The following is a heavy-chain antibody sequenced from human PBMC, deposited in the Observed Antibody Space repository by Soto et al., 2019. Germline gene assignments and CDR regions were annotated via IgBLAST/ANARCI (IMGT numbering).Heavy chain of an antibody. CDR2: IYYSGST. V-gene: IGHV4-30-4*01. D-gene: IGHD6-13*01. CDR3: ARVGRSSWYIVYFDY. J-gene: IGHJ4*02. Sequence: SETLSLTCTVSGVSISSGDYYWSWIRQPPGKGLEWIGYIYYSGSTYYNPSLKSRVTISVDTSKNQFSLKLSSVTAADTAVYYCARVGRSSWYIVYFDYWGQGTLVTVSS. CDR1: GVSISSGDYY.